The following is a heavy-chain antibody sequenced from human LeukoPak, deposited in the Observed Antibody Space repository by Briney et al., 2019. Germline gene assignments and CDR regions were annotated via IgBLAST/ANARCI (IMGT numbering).Heavy chain of an antibody. J-gene: IGHJ4*02. CDR1: GFTFGDYA. V-gene: IGHV3-49*04. Sequence: GGSLRLSCTASGFTFGDYAMTWVRQAPGKGLEWVGFIRSEAYGGTPEYAASVKGRFTISRDDSKSIAYLQMNSLKTEDTAVYYCTRDQTPYYWGQGTLVAVSS. CDR3: TRDQTPYY. CDR2: IRSEAYGGTP.